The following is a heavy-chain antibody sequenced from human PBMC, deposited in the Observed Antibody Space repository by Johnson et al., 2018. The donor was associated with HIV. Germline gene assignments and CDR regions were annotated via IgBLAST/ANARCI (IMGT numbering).Heavy chain of an antibody. CDR2: ISYDGNNK. D-gene: IGHD1-7*01. CDR3: ARDWELGAFDI. CDR1: GFTCSSYA. J-gene: IGHJ3*02. V-gene: IGHV3-30-3*01. Sequence: QVQLVESGGGVVQPGRSLRLSCAASGFTCSSYAMHWVRQAPGKGLEWVAVISYDGNNKYYADSVKGPFTISRDNSKNTLYLQMNSLRAKDTAVYYCARDWELGAFDIWGQGTMVTVSS.